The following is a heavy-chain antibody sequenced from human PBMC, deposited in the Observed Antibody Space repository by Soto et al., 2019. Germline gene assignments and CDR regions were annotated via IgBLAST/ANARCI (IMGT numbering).Heavy chain of an antibody. J-gene: IGHJ4*01. CDR3: AALWFGELAFNY. CDR1: GYSISSGYY. CDR2: VYHNGIM. V-gene: IGHV4-38-2*02. Sequence: SETLSLTCSVSGYSISSGYYWGWVRQAPGKGLEWLGSVYHNGIMFHNPSFQSRVTISVDTSKNQFSLNLRSVTAADTAVYYCAALWFGELAFNYWGHGILVTVSS. D-gene: IGHD3-10*01.